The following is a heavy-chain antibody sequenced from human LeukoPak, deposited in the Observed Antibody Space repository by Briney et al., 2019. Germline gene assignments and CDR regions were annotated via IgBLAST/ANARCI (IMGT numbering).Heavy chain of an antibody. D-gene: IGHD1-1*01. CDR3: KRVGYLDEGTDY. V-gene: IGHV3-7*04. CDR2: IKQDGSKK. Sequence: TGGSLRLSCVASGFPFSSYWMTWVRQAPGKGLEWVANIKQDGSKKYYVDSVKGRFTISRDNAKNSLYLQMNSLRAEDTAIYYCKRVGYLDEGTDYWGQGTLVTVSS. CDR1: GFPFSSYW. J-gene: IGHJ4*02.